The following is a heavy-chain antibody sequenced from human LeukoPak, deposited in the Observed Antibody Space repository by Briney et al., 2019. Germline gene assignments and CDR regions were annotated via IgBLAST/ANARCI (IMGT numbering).Heavy chain of an antibody. V-gene: IGHV1-2*02. CDR1: GYTFTGYY. D-gene: IGHD6-19*01. CDR3: ARDRREWLVRYYYYMDV. J-gene: IGHJ6*03. CDR2: INPNSGGT. Sequence: ASVKVSCKASGYTFTGYYMHWVRQAPGQGLEWMGWINPNSGGTNYAQKFQGRVTMTRDTSISTAYMELSRLRSDDTAVYYCARDRREWLVRYYYYMDVWGKGTTVTVSS.